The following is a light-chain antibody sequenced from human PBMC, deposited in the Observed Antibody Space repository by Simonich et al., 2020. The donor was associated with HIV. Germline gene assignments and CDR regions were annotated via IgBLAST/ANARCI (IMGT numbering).Light chain of an antibody. V-gene: IGKV3-15*01. Sequence: EIVMTQSPATLSVSPGERAPLSCRASQSVSSNLAWYQQKPSQAPRRLIYGASPRATGIPARFSGSGSGKEFTLTISSLQSEDFAVYYCQQYNNWPPWTFGQGTKVEIK. CDR3: QQYNNWPPWT. CDR1: QSVSSN. CDR2: GAS. J-gene: IGKJ1*01.